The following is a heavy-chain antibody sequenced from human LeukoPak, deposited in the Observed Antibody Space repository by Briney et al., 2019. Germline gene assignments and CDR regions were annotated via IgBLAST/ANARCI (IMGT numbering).Heavy chain of an antibody. D-gene: IGHD1-26*01. CDR3: GRGPVLGAPDYLDY. CDR1: GFPFTDYV. J-gene: IGHJ4*02. Sequence: PGGSLRLSCTVSGFPFTDYVIHWVRQAPGMGLEWVAVTSADESIKIYNDSVRGRFTISRDNSKNIQYLQINPVRVEDTAVYYCGRGPVLGAPDYLDYWGRGTLVTVSS. V-gene: IGHV3-30-3*01. CDR2: TSADESIK.